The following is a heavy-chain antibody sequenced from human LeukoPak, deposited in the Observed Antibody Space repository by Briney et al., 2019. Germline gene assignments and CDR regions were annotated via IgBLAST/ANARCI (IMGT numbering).Heavy chain of an antibody. J-gene: IGHJ4*02. Sequence: SETLSLTCTVSGGSISSSSYYWGWIRQPPGKGLEWIGSIYYSGSTYYNPSLKSRVTISVDTSKNQFSLKLSSVTAADTAVYYCARRDYYGSGSYYNFDYWGQGTLVTVSS. V-gene: IGHV4-39*01. D-gene: IGHD3-10*01. CDR1: GGSISSSSYY. CDR2: IYYSGST. CDR3: ARRDYYGSGSYYNFDY.